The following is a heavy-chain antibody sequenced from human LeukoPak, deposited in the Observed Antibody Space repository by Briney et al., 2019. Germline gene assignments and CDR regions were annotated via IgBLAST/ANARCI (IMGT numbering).Heavy chain of an antibody. CDR3: ASRLLLRSLDY. CDR2: IYSTGIT. Sequence: SQTLSLTCTVSGGSISSGSYYWSWIRQPAGKGLEWIGRIYSTGITDYNPSLESRVIISVDTSQNQFSLKLSSVTAADTAVYYCASRLLLRSLDYWGRGTLVTVSS. V-gene: IGHV4-61*02. CDR1: GGSISSGSYY. J-gene: IGHJ4*02. D-gene: IGHD3-22*01.